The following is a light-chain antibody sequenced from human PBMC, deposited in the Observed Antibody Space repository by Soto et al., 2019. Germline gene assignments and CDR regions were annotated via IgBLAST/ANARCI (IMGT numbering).Light chain of an antibody. CDR3: QQLNSYPIT. Sequence: DIQLTQSPSFLSASVGDRVTITCRASQGISSYLAWYQQKPGKAPKLLIYAASTLQSGVPSRFSGSGSGTEFTLIISSLQPEDFATYYCQQLNSYPITFDQGTRLEI. V-gene: IGKV1-9*01. CDR1: QGISSY. CDR2: AAS. J-gene: IGKJ5*01.